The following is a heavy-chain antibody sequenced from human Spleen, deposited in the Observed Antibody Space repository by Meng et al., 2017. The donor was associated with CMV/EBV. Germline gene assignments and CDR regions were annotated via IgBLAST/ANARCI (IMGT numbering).Heavy chain of an antibody. Sequence: SFSNYSFSWVRQAPGQGLEWMGRVIPLLGMTDYTEKFQGRLTITADKSTSTAYMELSGLKSEDTAVYYCARQYCTGASCYAGWFDPWGQGTLVTVSS. CDR2: VIPLLGMT. CDR3: ARQYCTGASCYAGWFDP. J-gene: IGHJ5*02. CDR1: SFSNYS. V-gene: IGHV1-69*02. D-gene: IGHD2-2*01.